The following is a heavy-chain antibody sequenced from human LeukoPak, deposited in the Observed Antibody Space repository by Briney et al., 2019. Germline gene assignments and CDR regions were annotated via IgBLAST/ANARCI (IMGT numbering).Heavy chain of an antibody. V-gene: IGHV3-7*03. CDR2: IKQDGSEK. J-gene: IGHJ4*02. CDR3: TRRTKDTIFGVAPFDY. Sequence: GGSLRLSCAASGFTFSSYWMSWVRQAPGKGLEWVANIKQDGSEKYYVDSVKGRFTISRDDSKNTAYLQMNSLKTEDTAVYYCTRRTKDTIFGVAPFDYWGQGTLVTVSS. D-gene: IGHD3-3*01. CDR1: GFTFSSYW.